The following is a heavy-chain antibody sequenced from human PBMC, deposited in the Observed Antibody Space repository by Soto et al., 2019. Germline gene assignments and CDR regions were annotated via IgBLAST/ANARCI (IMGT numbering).Heavy chain of an antibody. Sequence: EVQLVESGGGLVQPGGSLRLSCTPSGFTFSISGMHWVRQAPGKGLVWVSRINNDESYTTYADSVKGRFTISRDNAKNTHYLQMNRLRADDTAVYYCAREAYGSGKRYFDYWGQGTLVTVSS. CDR3: AREAYGSGKRYFDY. CDR1: GFTFSISG. CDR2: INNDESYT. D-gene: IGHD3-10*01. V-gene: IGHV3-74*01. J-gene: IGHJ4*02.